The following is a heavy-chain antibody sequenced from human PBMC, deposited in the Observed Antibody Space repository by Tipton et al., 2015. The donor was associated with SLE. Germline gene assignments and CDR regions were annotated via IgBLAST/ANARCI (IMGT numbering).Heavy chain of an antibody. J-gene: IGHJ4*02. CDR1: GFTFSSYG. CDR2: IRYDGSNK. V-gene: IGHV3-30*02. CDR3: ATRGGDY. D-gene: IGHD3-10*01. Sequence: SLRLSCAASGFTFSSYGMHWVRQALGKGLEWVAFIRYDGSNKYYADSVKGRFTISRDNSKNTLYLQMNSLRAEDTAVYYCATRGGDYWGQGTLVTVSS.